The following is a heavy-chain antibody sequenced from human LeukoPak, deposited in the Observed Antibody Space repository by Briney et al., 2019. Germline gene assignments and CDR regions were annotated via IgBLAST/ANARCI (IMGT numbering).Heavy chain of an antibody. CDR2: IYYSGST. V-gene: IGHV4-61*05. J-gene: IGHJ1*01. CDR3: ARAGSSSWYNRYFQH. CDR1: GGSISGSDYY. D-gene: IGHD6-13*01. Sequence: SETLSLTCTVSGGSISGSDYYWGWIRQPPGKGLEWIGYIYYSGSTNYNPSLKSRVTISVDTSKNQFSLKLSPVTAADTAVYYCARAGSSSWYNRYFQHWGQGTLVTVSS.